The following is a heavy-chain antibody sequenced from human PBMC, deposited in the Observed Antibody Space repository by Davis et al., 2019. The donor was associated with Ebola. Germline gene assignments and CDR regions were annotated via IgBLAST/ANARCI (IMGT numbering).Heavy chain of an antibody. Sequence: GESLKISCAASGFTFSNAWMSWVRQAPGKGLEWVGRIKSKTDGGTTDYAAPVKGRFTISRDDSKNTLYLQMNSLKTEDTAVYYCTTDFHCSSTSCYDAFDIWGQGTMVTVSS. CDR2: IKSKTDGGTT. D-gene: IGHD2-2*01. J-gene: IGHJ3*02. V-gene: IGHV3-15*01. CDR1: GFTFSNAW. CDR3: TTDFHCSSTSCYDAFDI.